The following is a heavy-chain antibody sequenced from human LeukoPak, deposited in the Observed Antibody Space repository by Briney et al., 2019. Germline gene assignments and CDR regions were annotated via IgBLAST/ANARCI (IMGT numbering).Heavy chain of an antibody. CDR1: GFTFSTYG. V-gene: IGHV3-30*03. Sequence: GGSLRLSCAGSGFTFSTYGMDWVRQAPGKGLEWVALISYDGSNIQYADSLKGRFTISRDNSKNTLYLQMNSLRVDDTAVYYCARDLPPEDVWGQGTTVTVSS. CDR3: ARDLPPEDV. CDR2: ISYDGSNI. J-gene: IGHJ6*02.